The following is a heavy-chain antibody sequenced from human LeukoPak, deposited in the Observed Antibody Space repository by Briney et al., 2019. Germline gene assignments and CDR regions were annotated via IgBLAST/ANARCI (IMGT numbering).Heavy chain of an antibody. Sequence: SGGSLRLSCAASGFTFSSHGKHWVRQAPGQGLDWVAVLWYDGRTKYYAESVKGRFTISRDNSKNTLYLQMNSLRAEDTAVYYCARDYCGGDCYVDYWGQGTLVTVSS. D-gene: IGHD2-21*02. CDR3: ARDYCGGDCYVDY. J-gene: IGHJ4*02. CDR1: GFTFSSHG. V-gene: IGHV3-33*01. CDR2: LWYDGRTK.